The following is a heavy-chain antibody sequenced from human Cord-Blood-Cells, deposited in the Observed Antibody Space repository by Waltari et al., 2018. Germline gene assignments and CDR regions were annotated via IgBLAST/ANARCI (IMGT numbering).Heavy chain of an antibody. V-gene: IGHV4-34*01. CDR1: GGSFSGYY. CDR2: INHSGST. J-gene: IGHJ3*02. D-gene: IGHD3-22*01. Sequence: QVQLQQWGAGLLKPSETLSLTCAVYGGSFSGYYWSWIRQPPGKGLEWSGEINHSGSTNYNPSLKSRVTISVDTSKNQFSLKLSSVTAADTAVYYCARQFPDSSGALDAFDIWGQGTMVTVSS. CDR3: ARQFPDSSGALDAFDI.